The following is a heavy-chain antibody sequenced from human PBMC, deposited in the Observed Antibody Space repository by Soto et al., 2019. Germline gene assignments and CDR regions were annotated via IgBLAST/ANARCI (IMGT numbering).Heavy chain of an antibody. J-gene: IGHJ4*02. V-gene: IGHV3-9*01. CDR2: ISWNSGSI. CDR3: AKDIYVGALSFSGGIEY. Sequence: PGWSPKLSCATSRVTFYNYAMHWVRQAPGKGLEWVSGISWNSGSIGYADSVKGRFTISRDNAKNSLYLQMNSLRAEDTALYYCAKDIYVGALSFSGGIEYWGQGTLVTVSS. CDR1: RVTFYNYA. D-gene: IGHD3-16*02.